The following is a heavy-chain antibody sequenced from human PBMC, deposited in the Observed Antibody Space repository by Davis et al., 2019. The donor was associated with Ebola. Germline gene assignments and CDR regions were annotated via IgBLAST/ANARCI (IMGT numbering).Heavy chain of an antibody. D-gene: IGHD4-17*01. V-gene: IGHV3-74*01. CDR2: INSDGSST. CDR3: AREYGDYGSLYYYGMDV. J-gene: IGHJ6*02. Sequence: GESLKISCAASGFTFSSYWMHWVRQAPGKGLVWVSRINSDGSSTSYADSVKGRFTISRDNAKNTLYLQMNSLRAEDTAVYYCAREYGDYGSLYYYGMDVWGQGTTVTVSS. CDR1: GFTFSSYW.